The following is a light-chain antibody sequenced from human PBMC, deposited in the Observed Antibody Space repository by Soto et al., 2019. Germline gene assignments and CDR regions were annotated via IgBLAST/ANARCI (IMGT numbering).Light chain of an antibody. V-gene: IGKV3-15*01. CDR3: QQYQSWPLT. J-gene: IGKJ4*01. Sequence: IVMTQSPATLSVSPGERATLSCRASQSVTSNLAWYQQKPGQAPRLLIYVASTRATGIPARFSGSGSETEFTLTISSLQPEDFAVYYCQQYQSWPLTFGGGSKVEI. CDR2: VAS. CDR1: QSVTSN.